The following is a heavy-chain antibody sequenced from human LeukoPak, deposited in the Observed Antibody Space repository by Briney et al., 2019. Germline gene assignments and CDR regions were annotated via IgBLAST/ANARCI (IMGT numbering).Heavy chain of an antibody. D-gene: IGHD6-13*01. Sequence: GGSLRLSCAASGFNFNTYAMSWVRQAPGKGLEWVSTISGSGGSTYYADSVKGRFAISRDNSKNTLYLQMNSLRAEDTAVYYCAKFRGSSSWYGGDYFDYWGQGTLVTVSS. CDR1: GFNFNTYA. V-gene: IGHV3-23*01. J-gene: IGHJ4*02. CDR2: ISGSGGST. CDR3: AKFRGSSSWYGGDYFDY.